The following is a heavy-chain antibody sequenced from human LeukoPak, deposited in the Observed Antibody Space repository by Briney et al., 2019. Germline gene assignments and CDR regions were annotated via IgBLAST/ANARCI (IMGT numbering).Heavy chain of an antibody. Sequence: SETLSLTCAVYGGSFSGYYWSWIRQPLGKGLEWIGEINHSGSTNYNPSLKSRVTISVDTSKNQFSLKLSSVTAADTAVYYCARHGSHSGSYHFDYWGQGTLVTVSS. CDR1: GGSFSGYY. V-gene: IGHV4-34*01. CDR2: INHSGST. D-gene: IGHD1-26*01. J-gene: IGHJ4*02. CDR3: ARHGSHSGSYHFDY.